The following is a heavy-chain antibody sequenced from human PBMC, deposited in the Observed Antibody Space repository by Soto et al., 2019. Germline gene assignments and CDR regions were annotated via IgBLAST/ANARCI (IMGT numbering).Heavy chain of an antibody. D-gene: IGHD3-10*01. V-gene: IGHV3-30*03. CDR2: ISYDGSNK. Sequence: QPGGSLRLSCAASGFTFSSYGMHWVRQAPGKGLEWVAVISYDGSNKYYADSVKGRFTISRDDANNLLSLQMNSLRLEDTAIYYCARVVDPWGVSDFWGQGTLVTVSS. CDR3: ARVVDPWGVSDF. J-gene: IGHJ4*02. CDR1: GFTFSSYG.